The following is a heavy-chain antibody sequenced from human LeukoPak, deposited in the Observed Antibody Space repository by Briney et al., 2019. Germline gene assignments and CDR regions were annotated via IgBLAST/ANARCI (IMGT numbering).Heavy chain of an antibody. V-gene: IGHV3-30*03. D-gene: IGHD2-21*01. CDR1: GSTFSTHA. Sequence: PGGSLRLSCAGSGSTFSTHAMHWVRQTPGMGLEWVGVVSPDGTDKYYADSVKGRFTISRDNSRNTIYLQMYSLRSEDTAVYYCAGAIGYFDYWGQGALVTVSS. CDR3: AGAIGYFDY. J-gene: IGHJ4*02. CDR2: VSPDGTDK.